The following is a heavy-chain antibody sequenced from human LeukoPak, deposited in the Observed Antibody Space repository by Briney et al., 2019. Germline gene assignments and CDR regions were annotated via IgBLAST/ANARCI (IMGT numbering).Heavy chain of an antibody. CDR2: IYYSGST. Sequence: SETLSLTCTVSGASISSGGYYWSWIRQLPGKGLEWIGYIYYSGSTYYNPSLKSRLTISLDTSKNQFSLDLRSVTAADTAVYYCARQLQQVSWNWFDPWGQGTLVTVSS. CDR3: ARQLQQVSWNWFDP. CDR1: GASISSGGYY. D-gene: IGHD1-1*01. J-gene: IGHJ5*02. V-gene: IGHV4-31*03.